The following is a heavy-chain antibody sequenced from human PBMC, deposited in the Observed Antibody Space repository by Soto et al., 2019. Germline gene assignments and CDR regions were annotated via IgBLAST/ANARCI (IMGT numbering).Heavy chain of an antibody. CDR3: ATSGDILTGYSSWYYFDY. J-gene: IGHJ4*02. V-gene: IGHV5-51*01. CDR1: GYSFTSYW. CDR2: IYPGDSDT. Sequence: PGESLKISCKGSGYSFTSYWIGWVRQMPGKGLEWMGIIYPGDSDTRYSPSFQGQVTISADKSISTAYLQWSSLKASDTAMYYCATSGDILTGYSSWYYFDYWGQGTLVTVSS. D-gene: IGHD3-9*01.